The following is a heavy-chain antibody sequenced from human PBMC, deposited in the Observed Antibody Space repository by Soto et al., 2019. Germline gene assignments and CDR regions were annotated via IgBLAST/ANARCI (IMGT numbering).Heavy chain of an antibody. J-gene: IGHJ6*02. Sequence: PSETLSLTCTVSGGSISSGGYYWSWIRQHPGKGLEWIGYIYYSGSTYYNPSLKSRVTISVDTSKNQFSLKLSSVTAADTAVYYCAREKNIYCSGGSCRKYYYYGMDVWGQGTTVTVSS. CDR2: IYYSGST. V-gene: IGHV4-31*03. CDR3: AREKNIYCSGGSCRKYYYYGMDV. D-gene: IGHD2-15*01. CDR1: GGSISSGGYY.